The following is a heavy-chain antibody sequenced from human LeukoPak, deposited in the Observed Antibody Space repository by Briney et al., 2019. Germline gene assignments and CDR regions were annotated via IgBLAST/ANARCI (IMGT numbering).Heavy chain of an antibody. CDR2: ISAYNGNT. Sequence: ASVKVSCKASGYTFTSYGISWVRQAPGQGLEWMGWISAYNGNTNYEQKLQGRVTMTTDTSTSTAYMELRSLRSDDPAVYYCARVKKARGIAAAGTGDYWGQGTLVTVSS. CDR3: ARVKKARGIAAAGTGDY. V-gene: IGHV1-18*01. D-gene: IGHD6-13*01. J-gene: IGHJ4*02. CDR1: GYTFTSYG.